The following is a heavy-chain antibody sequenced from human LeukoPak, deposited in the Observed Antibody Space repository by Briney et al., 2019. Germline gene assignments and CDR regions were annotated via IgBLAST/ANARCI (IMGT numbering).Heavy chain of an antibody. J-gene: IGHJ5*02. CDR1: GFTFSSYW. CDR2: ISYDGSNK. Sequence: PGGSLRLSCAASGFTFSSYWMTWVRQAPGKGLEWVAVISYDGSNKYYADSVKGRFTISRDNSKNTLYLQMNSLRAEDTAVYYCAKDSRGRAYCSGGSCNWWFDPWGQGTLVTVSS. CDR3: AKDSRGRAYCSGGSCNWWFDP. V-gene: IGHV3-30*18. D-gene: IGHD2-15*01.